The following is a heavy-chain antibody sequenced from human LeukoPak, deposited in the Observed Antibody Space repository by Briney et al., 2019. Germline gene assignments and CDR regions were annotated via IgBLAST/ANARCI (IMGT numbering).Heavy chain of an antibody. V-gene: IGHV3-7*01. CDR2: MNQDGSAK. CDR1: GFTFSDSW. J-gene: IGHJ6*02. D-gene: IGHD3-16*01. Sequence: GGSLRLSCAASGFTFSDSWMSWVRQAPGKGLEWVANMNQDGSAKDYVDSVKGRFTISRDNARNSLYLQMSSLRAEDTAVYYCATYTHWVAGDIWGQGTTVTVSS. CDR3: ATYTHWVAGDI.